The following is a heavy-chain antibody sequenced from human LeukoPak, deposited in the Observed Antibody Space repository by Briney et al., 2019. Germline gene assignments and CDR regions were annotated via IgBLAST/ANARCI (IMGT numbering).Heavy chain of an antibody. Sequence: GGSLRLSCAASGFTFSRYTMHWVRQAPGKGLEWVAFISNDGRNKYNADSVKGRFTISRDNSKNTLSLQMNSLRADDTAVYFCARDVIRGGQGTQVTVSS. CDR2: ISNDGRNK. CDR3: ARDVIR. D-gene: IGHD3-16*02. CDR1: GFTFSRYT. V-gene: IGHV3-30*04. J-gene: IGHJ4*02.